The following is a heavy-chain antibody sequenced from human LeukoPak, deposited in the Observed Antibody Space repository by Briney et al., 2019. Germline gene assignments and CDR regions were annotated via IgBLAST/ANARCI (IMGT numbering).Heavy chain of an antibody. J-gene: IGHJ4*02. CDR2: FDPEDGET. CDR1: GYTLTELS. V-gene: IGHV1-24*01. CDR3: ATSGPPPSDYGDYVAVRLESHY. D-gene: IGHD4-17*01. Sequence: ASVKVSCKVSGYTLTELSMHWVRQAPGKGLEWMGGFDPEDGETIYAQKFQGRVTMTEDTSTDTAYIELSSLRSEDTAVYYCATSGPPPSDYGDYVAVRLESHYWGQGTLVTVSS.